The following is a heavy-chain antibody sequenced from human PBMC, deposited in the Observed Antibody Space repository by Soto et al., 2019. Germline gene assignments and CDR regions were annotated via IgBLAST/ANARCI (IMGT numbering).Heavy chain of an antibody. V-gene: IGHV4-39*01. CDR3: ATVGYCSGGSCYLVKSFDY. CDR1: GGSISSSSYY. CDR2: IYYSGST. D-gene: IGHD2-15*01. Sequence: SETLSLTCIVSGGSISSSSYYWGWIRQPPGKGLEWIGSIYYSGSTYYNPSLKSRVTISVDTSKNQFSLKLSSVTAADTAVYYCATVGYCSGGSCYLVKSFDYWGQGTLVTVSS. J-gene: IGHJ4*02.